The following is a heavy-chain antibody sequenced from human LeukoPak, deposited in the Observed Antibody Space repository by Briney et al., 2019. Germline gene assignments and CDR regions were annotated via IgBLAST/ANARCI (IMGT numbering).Heavy chain of an antibody. J-gene: IGHJ6*02. CDR1: GFTFSSYA. CDR2: ISYDGSNK. CDR3: ARGPSDFWSGYSPYYYYYGMDV. D-gene: IGHD3-3*01. Sequence: GRSLRLSCAASGFTFSSYAMHWVRQAPGKGLEWVAVISYDGSNKYYADSVKGRFTISRDNSKNTLYLQMNSLRAEDTAVYYCARGPSDFWSGYSPYYYYYGMDVWGQGTTVIVSS. V-gene: IGHV3-30-3*01.